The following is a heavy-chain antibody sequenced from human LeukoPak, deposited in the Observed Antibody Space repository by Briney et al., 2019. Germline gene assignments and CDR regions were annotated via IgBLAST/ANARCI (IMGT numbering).Heavy chain of an antibody. J-gene: IGHJ4*02. Sequence: SQTLSLTCGVSVGFLSIGGYFWGWIRQYPGKGLEWIGCIYHSGTSYYNPSLKSRVTISVDTSRNQFSLELSSVTAADTAVYFCARERRDGHNYSDFWGQGALVTVSS. D-gene: IGHD5-24*01. CDR3: ARERRDGHNYSDF. V-gene: IGHV4-31*11. CDR2: IYHSGTS. CDR1: VGFLSIGGYF.